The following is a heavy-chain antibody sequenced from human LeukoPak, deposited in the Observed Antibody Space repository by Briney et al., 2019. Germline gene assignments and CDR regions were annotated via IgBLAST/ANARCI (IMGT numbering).Heavy chain of an antibody. Sequence: SETLSLTCAVYGGSFSGYCWSWIRQPPGKGLEWIGEINHSGSTNYNPSLKSRVTISVDTSKNQFSLKLSSVTAADTAVYYCARGRYSSSSVSDYWGQGTLVTVSS. CDR1: GGSFSGYC. V-gene: IGHV4-34*01. D-gene: IGHD6-6*01. CDR3: ARGRYSSSSVSDY. J-gene: IGHJ4*02. CDR2: INHSGST.